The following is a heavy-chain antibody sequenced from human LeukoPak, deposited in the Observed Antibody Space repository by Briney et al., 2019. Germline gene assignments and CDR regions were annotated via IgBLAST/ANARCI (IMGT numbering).Heavy chain of an antibody. J-gene: IGHJ5*02. D-gene: IGHD2-2*03. CDR3: ARANLDIVVVPAATVSGVWFDP. Sequence: ASVKVSCKASGGTFSSYAISWVRQAPGQGLEWMGGIIPIFGTANYAQKFQGRITITSDESTSTAYMELSSLRSEDTAVYYCARANLDIVVVPAATVSGVWFDPWGQGTLVTVSS. CDR1: GGTFSSYA. V-gene: IGHV1-69*13. CDR2: IIPIFGTA.